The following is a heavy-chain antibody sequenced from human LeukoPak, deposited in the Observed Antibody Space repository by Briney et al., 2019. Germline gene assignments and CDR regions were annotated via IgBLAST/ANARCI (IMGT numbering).Heavy chain of an antibody. Sequence: GGSLRLSCAASGFTFSNAWMSWVRQAPGKGLEWVSSISSSSSYIYYADSVKGRFTTSRYNAKNSLYLQMNSLRADDTAVYYCARAYSGRYGLGYYYMDVWGKGTTVTISS. CDR3: ARAYSGRYGLGYYYMDV. D-gene: IGHD1-26*01. V-gene: IGHV3-21*01. CDR1: GFTFSNAW. CDR2: ISSSSSYI. J-gene: IGHJ6*03.